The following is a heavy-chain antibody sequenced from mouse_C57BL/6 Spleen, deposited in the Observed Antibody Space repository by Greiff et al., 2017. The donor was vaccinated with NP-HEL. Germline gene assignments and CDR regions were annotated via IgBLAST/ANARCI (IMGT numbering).Heavy chain of an antibody. CDR3: ARDYYYGSSYYAMDY. J-gene: IGHJ4*01. D-gene: IGHD1-1*01. Sequence: QVQLQQSGAELVKPGASVKISCKASGYTFTDYYINWVKQRPGQGLEWIGKIGPGSGSTYYNEKFKGKATLTADKSSSTAYMQLSSLTSEDSAVYFSARDYYYGSSYYAMDYWGQGTSVTVSS. CDR1: GYTFTDYY. V-gene: IGHV1-77*01. CDR2: IGPGSGST.